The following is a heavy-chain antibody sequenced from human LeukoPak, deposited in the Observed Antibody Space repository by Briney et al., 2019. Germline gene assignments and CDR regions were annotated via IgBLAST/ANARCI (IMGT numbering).Heavy chain of an antibody. CDR2: INPNSGGT. J-gene: IGHJ5*02. V-gene: IGHV1-2*02. D-gene: IGHD5-18*01. CDR1: GYTFTGYY. Sequence: ASVKVSCKASGYTFTGYYMHWVRQAPGQGLEWMGWINPNSGGTNYAKKFQGRVTMTRDTSISTAYMELSRLRSDDTAVYYCARGGGYSYGYSWFDPWGQGTLVTVSS. CDR3: ARGGGYSYGYSWFDP.